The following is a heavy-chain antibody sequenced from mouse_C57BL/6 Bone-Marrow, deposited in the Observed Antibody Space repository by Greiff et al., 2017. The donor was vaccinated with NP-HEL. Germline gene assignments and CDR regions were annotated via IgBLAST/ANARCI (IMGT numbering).Heavy chain of an antibody. CDR2: IDPENGDT. Sequence: EVKVVESGAELVRPGASVKLSCTASGFNIKDDYMHWVKQRPEQGLEWIGWIDPENGDTEYASKFQGKATITADTSSNTAYLQLSSLTSEDTAVYYCTTEYPYWGQGTTLTVSS. J-gene: IGHJ2*01. V-gene: IGHV14-4*01. CDR1: GFNIKDDY. CDR3: TTEYPY. D-gene: IGHD5-2*01.